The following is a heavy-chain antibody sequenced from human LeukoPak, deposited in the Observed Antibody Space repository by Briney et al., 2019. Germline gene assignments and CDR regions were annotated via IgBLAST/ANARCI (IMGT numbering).Heavy chain of an antibody. CDR2: ISGSGGSA. D-gene: IGHD3-9*01. Sequence: PGGSLRLSCAASGFTFSSYAMSWVRQAPGKGLEWVSAISGSGGSAYYADSVKGRFTISRDNSKNTLYLQMNSLRAEDTAVYYCAKDEYDILTPTNPPDYWGQGTLVTVSS. V-gene: IGHV3-23*01. J-gene: IGHJ4*02. CDR1: GFTFSSYA. CDR3: AKDEYDILTPTNPPDY.